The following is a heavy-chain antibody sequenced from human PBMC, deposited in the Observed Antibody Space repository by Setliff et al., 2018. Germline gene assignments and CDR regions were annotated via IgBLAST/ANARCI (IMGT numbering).Heavy chain of an antibody. D-gene: IGHD3-10*01. J-gene: IGHJ4*02. V-gene: IGHV4-30-4*08. CDR3: ARESGSYYESDY. Sequence: PSETLSLTCTVSGGSISSGDYYWSWIRQPPGKGLEWIGYIYYSGSTYYNPSLKSRVTISVDTSKNQFSLKLSSVTAADTAVYYCARESGSYYESDYWGQGTLVTVSP. CDR2: IYYSGST. CDR1: GGSISSGDYY.